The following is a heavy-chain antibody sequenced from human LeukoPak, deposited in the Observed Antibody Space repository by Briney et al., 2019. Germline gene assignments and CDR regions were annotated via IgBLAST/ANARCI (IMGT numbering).Heavy chain of an antibody. CDR2: ISSNGSTI. CDR1: GFTFGSYA. J-gene: IGHJ4*02. CDR3: ARGPKTSFDY. V-gene: IGHV3-48*01. Sequence: GGSLRLSCAASGFTFGSYAMGWVRQAPGKGLEWISYISSNGSTIYYAASVKGRFTISRDSAKNSLYLQMSGLRAEDTAIYYCARGPKTSFDYWGQGTLVTVSS.